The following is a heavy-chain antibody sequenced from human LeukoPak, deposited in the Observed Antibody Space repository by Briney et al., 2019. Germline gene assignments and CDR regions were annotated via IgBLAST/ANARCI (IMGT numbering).Heavy chain of an antibody. D-gene: IGHD6-19*01. Sequence: GGSLRLSCAASGFTFSSYAMSWVRQAPGKGLEWVSAISGSGGSTYYADSVKGRFTISRDNSKNTLYLQMNSLRAEDTAVYYCAKDLSEQGSSGWDDAFDIWGQGTMVTVSS. J-gene: IGHJ3*02. V-gene: IGHV3-23*01. CDR3: AKDLSEQGSSGWDDAFDI. CDR1: GFTFSSYA. CDR2: ISGSGGST.